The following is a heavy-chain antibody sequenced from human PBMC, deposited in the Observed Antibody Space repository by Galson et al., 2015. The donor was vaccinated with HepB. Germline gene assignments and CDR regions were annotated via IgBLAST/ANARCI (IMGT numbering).Heavy chain of an antibody. CDR2: IWHDGSHQ. V-gene: IGHV3-33*01. J-gene: IGHJ4*02. D-gene: IGHD3-22*01. CDR1: GFTFSNYG. CDR3: ARDQRGGSETSGYYDY. Sequence: SLRLSCAASGFTFSNYGIHWVRQAPGEGLEWVTFIWHDGSHQYYADSVKGRFTISRDKSKNTVYLQMNSLRAEDTAVYYCARDQRGGSETSGYYDYWGQGTLVTVSS.